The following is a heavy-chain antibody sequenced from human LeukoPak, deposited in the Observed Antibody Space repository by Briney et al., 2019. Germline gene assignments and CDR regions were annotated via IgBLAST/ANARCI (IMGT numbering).Heavy chain of an antibody. CDR3: ARDTDVVVVAAYFDY. CDR2: ISYDGSNK. J-gene: IGHJ4*02. D-gene: IGHD2-15*01. Sequence: GGSLRLSCAASGFTFSSYAMHWVRQAPGKGLEWVAVISYDGSNKYYADSVKGRFTISRDNSKNTLYLQMTSLRAEDTAVYYCARDTDVVVVAAYFDYWGQGTLVTVSS. CDR1: GFTFSSYA. V-gene: IGHV3-30-3*01.